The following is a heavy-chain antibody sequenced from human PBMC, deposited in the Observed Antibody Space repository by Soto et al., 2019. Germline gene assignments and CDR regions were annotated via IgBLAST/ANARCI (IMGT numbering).Heavy chain of an antibody. V-gene: IGHV3-23*01. D-gene: IGHD6-19*01. CDR1: GFTFSSYA. CDR2: ISGSGGST. CDR3: AKDKSSGWYRYDAFDI. Sequence: GGSLRLSCAASGFTFSSYAMSWVRQAPGKGLEWVSTISGSGGSTYYADSVKGRFTISRDNSKNTLFLQMNSLRAEDTAVYYCAKDKSSGWYRYDAFDIWGQGTMVTVSS. J-gene: IGHJ3*02.